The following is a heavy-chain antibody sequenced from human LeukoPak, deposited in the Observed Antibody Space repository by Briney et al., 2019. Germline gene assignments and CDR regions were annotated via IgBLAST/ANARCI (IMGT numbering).Heavy chain of an antibody. J-gene: IGHJ4*02. D-gene: IGHD1-26*01. CDR3: ARDRYQSGSYVRYFDY. Sequence: ASVEVSCKASGYTFTSYGISWVRQAPGQGLEWMGGIIPIFGTANYAQKFQGRVTITADESTSTAYMELSSLGSEDTAVYYCARDRYQSGSYVRYFDYWGQGTLVTVSS. CDR2: IIPIFGTA. V-gene: IGHV1-69*13. CDR1: GYTFTSYG.